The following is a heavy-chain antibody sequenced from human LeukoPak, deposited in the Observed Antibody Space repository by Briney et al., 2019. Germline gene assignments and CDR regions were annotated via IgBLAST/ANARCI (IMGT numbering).Heavy chain of an antibody. CDR3: ARDSYSSSWTWFDP. D-gene: IGHD6-13*01. CDR2: IIPIFGTA. Sequence: SVKVSCKASGYIFTFYGITWVRQAPGQGLEWMGGIIPIFGTANYAQKFQGRVTITTDESTSTAYLELSSLRSEDTAVYYCARDSYSSSWTWFDPWGQGTLVTVSS. J-gene: IGHJ5*02. V-gene: IGHV1-69*05. CDR1: GYIFTFYG.